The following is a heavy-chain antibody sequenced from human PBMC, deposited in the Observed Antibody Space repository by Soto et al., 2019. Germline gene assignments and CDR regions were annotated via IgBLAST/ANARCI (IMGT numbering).Heavy chain of an antibody. CDR3: AKARRITMVRGVMDWFDP. J-gene: IGHJ5*02. Sequence: GGSLRLSCAASGFTFSNYGMHWVRQAPGKGLEWVAVISYDGSNKYYADSVKGRFTISRDNSKNTLYLQMNSLRAEDTAVYYCAKARRITMVRGVMDWFDPWGQGTLVTVSS. CDR2: ISYDGSNK. V-gene: IGHV3-30*18. CDR1: GFTFSNYG. D-gene: IGHD3-10*01.